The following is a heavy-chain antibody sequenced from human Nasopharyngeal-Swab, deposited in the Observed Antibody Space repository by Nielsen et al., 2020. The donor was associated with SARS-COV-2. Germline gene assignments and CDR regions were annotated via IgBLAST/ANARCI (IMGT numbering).Heavy chain of an antibody. Sequence: ASVKVSCKASGYTFTSYYMHWVRQAPGQGLGWMGIINPSGGSTSYAQKFQGRVTMTRDTSTSTVYMELSSLRSEDTAVYYCARASPIVVVVAASWFDPWGQGTLVTVSS. V-gene: IGHV1-46*01. J-gene: IGHJ5*02. D-gene: IGHD2-15*01. CDR1: GYTFTSYY. CDR3: ARASPIVVVVAASWFDP. CDR2: INPSGGST.